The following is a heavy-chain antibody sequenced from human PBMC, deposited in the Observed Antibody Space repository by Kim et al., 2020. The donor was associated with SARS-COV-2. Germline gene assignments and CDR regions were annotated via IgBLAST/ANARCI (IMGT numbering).Heavy chain of an antibody. CDR1: GFTFSSYE. CDR3: ARDARGGGPFVY. Sequence: GGSLRLSCVASGFTFSSYEMNWVRQAPGKGLEWVAYITSSGSTIHYADSVKGRFTISRDNAKNSLYLQMNSLRAEDTAVYYCARDARGGGPFVYCGQGTLVTVSS. J-gene: IGHJ4*02. CDR2: ITSSGSTI. D-gene: IGHD2-15*01. V-gene: IGHV3-48*03.